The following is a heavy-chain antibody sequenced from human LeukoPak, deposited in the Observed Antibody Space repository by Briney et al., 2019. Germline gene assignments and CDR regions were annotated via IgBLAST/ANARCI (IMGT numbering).Heavy chain of an antibody. J-gene: IGHJ4*02. CDR3: VRGGSCSNGVCSPPFDY. V-gene: IGHV3-74*01. CDR1: GFTFSNYW. Sequence: GGSLRLSCAASGFTFSNYWMHWVRQAPGKGLVWVSFIKSDGNSINYADSVKGRFTISRDNAKNTLYLQMNSLRAEDKAVYYCVRGGSCSNGVCSPPFDYWGQGTLVTVSS. CDR2: IKSDGNSI. D-gene: IGHD2-8*01.